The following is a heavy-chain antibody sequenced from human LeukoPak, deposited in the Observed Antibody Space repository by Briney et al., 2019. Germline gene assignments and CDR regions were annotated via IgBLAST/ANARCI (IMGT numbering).Heavy chain of an antibody. Sequence: GGSLRLSCAASGFTFSSYSMNWVRQAPGKGLEWVSSISSSSSYIYYADSVKGRFTISRDNAKNSLYLQMNSLRAEDTAVYYCARDNIAVAATVGFDYWGQGTLVTVSA. CDR1: GFTFSSYS. CDR2: ISSSSSYI. D-gene: IGHD6-19*01. J-gene: IGHJ4*02. CDR3: ARDNIAVAATVGFDY. V-gene: IGHV3-21*01.